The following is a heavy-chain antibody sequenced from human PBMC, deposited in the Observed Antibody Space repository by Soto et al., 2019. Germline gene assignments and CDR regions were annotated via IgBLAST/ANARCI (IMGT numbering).Heavy chain of an antibody. V-gene: IGHV4-34*01. CDR3: AREVAARRYYYYGMDV. CDR2: INHSGST. CDR1: GGSFSGYY. D-gene: IGHD6-6*01. Sequence: PSETLSLTCAVYGGSFSGYYWSWIRQPPGKGLEWIGEINHSGSTNYNPSLKSRVTISVDTSKNQFSLKLSSVTAADTAVYYCAREVAARRYYYYGMDVWGQGTTVTVS. J-gene: IGHJ6*02.